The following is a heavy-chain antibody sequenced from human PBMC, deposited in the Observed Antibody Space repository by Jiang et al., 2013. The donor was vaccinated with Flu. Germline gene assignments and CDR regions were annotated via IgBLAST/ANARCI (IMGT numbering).Heavy chain of an antibody. Sequence: WVRQMPGKGLEWMGRIDPSDSYTNYSPSFQGHVTISADKSISTAYLQWSSLKASDTAMYYCARLVATMIVADWGQGTLVTVSS. V-gene: IGHV5-10-1*01. CDR3: ARLVATMIVAD. CDR2: IDPSDSYT. D-gene: IGHD3-22*01. J-gene: IGHJ4*02.